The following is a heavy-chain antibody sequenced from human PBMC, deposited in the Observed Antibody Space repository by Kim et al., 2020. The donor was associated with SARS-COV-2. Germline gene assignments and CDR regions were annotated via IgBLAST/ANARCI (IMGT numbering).Heavy chain of an antibody. CDR1: GYTFTSYA. Sequence: ASVKVSCKASGYTFTSYAMNWVRQAPGQGLEWMGWINTNTGNPTYAQGFTGRFVFSLDTSVSTAYLQISSLKAEDTAVYYCARDLLQYYYDSSGYDPLDYWGQGTLVTVSS. D-gene: IGHD3-22*01. CDR3: ARDLLQYYYDSSGYDPLDY. CDR2: INTNTGNP. V-gene: IGHV7-4-1*02. J-gene: IGHJ4*02.